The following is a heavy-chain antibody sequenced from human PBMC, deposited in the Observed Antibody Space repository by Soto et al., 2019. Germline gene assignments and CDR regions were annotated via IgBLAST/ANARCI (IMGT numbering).Heavy chain of an antibody. CDR1: GFTFSSYA. D-gene: IGHD4-17*01. CDR2: ITASGGRT. J-gene: IGHJ5*01. CDR3: AKDTRYADYVRWFDS. V-gene: IGHV3-23*01. Sequence: EVHLLESGGGLVQPGGSLRLSCTASGFTFSSYAMTWVRQAPGRGLEGVSGITASGGRTFYADSVKGRFTISRDNSRSTVYLQMKSLRAEDTAVYYCAKDTRYADYVRWFDSWGQGTLVTVSS.